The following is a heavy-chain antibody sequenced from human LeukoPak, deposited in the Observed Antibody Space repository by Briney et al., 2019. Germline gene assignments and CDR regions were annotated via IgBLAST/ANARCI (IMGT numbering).Heavy chain of an antibody. J-gene: IGHJ4*02. CDR2: ISTGGAGT. Sequence: GGSLRLSCAASGFIFSSYAMSWVRQAPGKGLEWVSAISTGGAGTYYADSVKGRFTISRDNSKNTLYLQMNSRRAEDTAVYYCAKRGSALRYFDFWGQGTLVTVSS. CDR1: GFIFSSYA. D-gene: IGHD3-9*01. V-gene: IGHV3-23*01. CDR3: AKRGSALRYFDF.